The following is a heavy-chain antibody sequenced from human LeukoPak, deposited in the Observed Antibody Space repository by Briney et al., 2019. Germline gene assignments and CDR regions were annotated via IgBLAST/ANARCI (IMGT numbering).Heavy chain of an antibody. D-gene: IGHD5-12*01. J-gene: IGHJ4*02. V-gene: IGHV3-11*01. CDR1: GFAFRDHY. Sequence: GGSLRLSCAPSGFAFRDHYMSWIRLAPGKGMECVSYISDGGRSINYSDSVKGRFTISRDNAKSSLYLQMNNLRAGDTAMYYCAREHDSAYDYWGQGILVTVSS. CDR2: ISDGGRSI. CDR3: AREHDSAYDY.